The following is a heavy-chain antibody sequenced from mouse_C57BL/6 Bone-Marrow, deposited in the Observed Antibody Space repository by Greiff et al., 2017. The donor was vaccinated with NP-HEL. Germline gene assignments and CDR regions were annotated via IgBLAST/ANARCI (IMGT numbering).Heavy chain of an antibody. D-gene: IGHD2-4*01. V-gene: IGHV5-4*03. J-gene: IGHJ4*01. CDR3: ARVSTMITTGGNYYAMDY. CDR1: GFTFSSYA. CDR2: ISAGGSYT. Sequence: EVKVEESGGGLVKPGGSLKLSCAASGFTFSSYAMSWVRQTPEKRLEWVATISAGGSYTYYPDNVKGRFTISRDNAKNNLYLQMSHLKSEDTAMYYCARVSTMITTGGNYYAMDYWGKGTSVTVSS.